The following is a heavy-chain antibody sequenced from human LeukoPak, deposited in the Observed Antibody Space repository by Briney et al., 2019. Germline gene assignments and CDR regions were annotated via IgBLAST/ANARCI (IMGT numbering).Heavy chain of an antibody. CDR2: IRSKRYDGAT. D-gene: IGHD6-19*01. J-gene: IGHJ4*02. CDR1: GFTFGDYA. V-gene: IGHV3-49*04. CDR3: TRDILSAWYYFDF. Sequence: GGSLRLSCTASGFTFGDYAMSWVRQAPGKGLEWVGFIRSKRYDGATEYAASVKGRFTISRDDSKSVAYLHMNSLKTEDTAIYYCTRDILSAWYYFDFWGQGTLVTVSS.